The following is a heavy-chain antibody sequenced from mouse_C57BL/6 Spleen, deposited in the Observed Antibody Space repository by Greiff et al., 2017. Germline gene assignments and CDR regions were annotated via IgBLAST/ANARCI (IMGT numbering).Heavy chain of an antibody. V-gene: IGHV2-9-1*01. J-gene: IGHJ3*01. D-gene: IGHD2-1*01. CDR3: ARNKGVYGNSWFAY. Sequence: VKLMESGPGLVAPSQSLSITCTVSGFSLTSYAISWVRQPPGKGLEWLGVIWTGGGTNYNSALKSRLSISKDNSKSQVFLKMNSLQTDDTARYYCARNKGVYGNSWFAYWGQGTLVTVSA. CDR2: IWTGGGT. CDR1: GFSLTSYA.